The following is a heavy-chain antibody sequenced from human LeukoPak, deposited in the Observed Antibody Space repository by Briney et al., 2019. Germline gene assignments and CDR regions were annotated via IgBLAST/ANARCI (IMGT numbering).Heavy chain of an antibody. D-gene: IGHD3-16*01. J-gene: IGHJ4*01. V-gene: IGHV3-23*01. CDR1: GLTFNTYA. CDR2: ISPSGDRA. CDR3: ATDRGGGRHLRAEF. Sequence: TGGSLRLSCVASGLTFNTYAMSWVRQAPGKGLEWVSAISPSGDRAYYADSLRGRFTISRDNSRNTLNLHIDRLRADDTAMYSCATDRGGGRHLRAEFWGHGTLVTVSS.